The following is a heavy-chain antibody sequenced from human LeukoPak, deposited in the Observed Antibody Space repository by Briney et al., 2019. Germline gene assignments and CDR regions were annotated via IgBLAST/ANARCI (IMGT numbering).Heavy chain of an antibody. CDR2: ISYDGSNK. Sequence: GGSLRLSCAASGFTFSSYAMHWVRQAPGKGLEWVAVISYDGSNKYYADSVKGRSTISRDNSKNTLYLQMNSLRAEDTAVYYCARGDDILTGAPYYYYGMDVWGKGTTVTVSS. CDR3: ARGDDILTGAPYYYYGMDV. D-gene: IGHD3-9*01. CDR1: GFTFSSYA. J-gene: IGHJ6*04. V-gene: IGHV3-30*04.